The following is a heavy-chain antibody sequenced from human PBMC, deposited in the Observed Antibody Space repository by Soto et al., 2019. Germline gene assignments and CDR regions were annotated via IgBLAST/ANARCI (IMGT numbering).Heavy chain of an antibody. J-gene: IGHJ6*02. Sequence: GESLKISCQGSGDSFTTYWIAWVRQMPGKGLEWMGIIYPHDSETRYSPSFQGQVTISADKSITTAYLQWRSLKASDTAIYYCARHDTISGVISGMDVWGQGTTVTVSS. CDR3: ARHDTISGVISGMDV. CDR2: IYPHDSET. D-gene: IGHD3-3*01. CDR1: GDSFTTYW. V-gene: IGHV5-51*01.